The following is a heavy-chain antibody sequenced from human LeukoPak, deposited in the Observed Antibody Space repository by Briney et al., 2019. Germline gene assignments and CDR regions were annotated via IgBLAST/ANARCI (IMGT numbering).Heavy chain of an antibody. D-gene: IGHD1-26*01. J-gene: IGHJ4*02. CDR2: IYYSGST. Sequence: SETLSLTCTVSGGSISSYYWSWIRQPPGKGLEWIGYIYYSGSTNYNPSLKSRVTISVDTSKNQFSLKLSSATAADTAVYYCARDSGSYHFDYWGQGTLVTVSS. CDR1: GGSISSYY. CDR3: ARDSGSYHFDY. V-gene: IGHV4-59*01.